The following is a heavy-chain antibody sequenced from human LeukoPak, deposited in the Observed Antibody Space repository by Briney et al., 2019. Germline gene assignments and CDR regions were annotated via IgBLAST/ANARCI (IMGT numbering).Heavy chain of an antibody. CDR3: AKDFNWELRTPDAFDI. V-gene: IGHV3-30*02. D-gene: IGHD1-26*01. J-gene: IGHJ3*02. CDR2: IRYDGSNK. Sequence: HPGGSLRLSCAASGFTFSSYGMHWVRQAPGKGLEWVAFIRYDGSNKYYADSVRGRFTISRDNSKNTLYLQMNSLRAEDTAVYYCAKDFNWELRTPDAFDIWGQGTMVTVSS. CDR1: GFTFSSYG.